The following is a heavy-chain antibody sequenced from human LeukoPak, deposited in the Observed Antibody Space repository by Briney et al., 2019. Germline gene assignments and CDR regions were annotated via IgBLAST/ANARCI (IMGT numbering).Heavy chain of an antibody. D-gene: IGHD3-9*01. CDR3: ARGPPVLRYFDWLSEWPNNNYGMDV. Sequence: SETLSLTCTVSGGSISSYYWSWIRQPPGKGLEWIGYIYYSGSTNYNPSLKSRVTISVATSKNPFSLKLSLVTAADTAVYYCARGPPVLRYFDWLSEWPNNNYGMDVWGQGTTVTVSS. V-gene: IGHV4-59*01. CDR1: GGSISSYY. CDR2: IYYSGST. J-gene: IGHJ6*02.